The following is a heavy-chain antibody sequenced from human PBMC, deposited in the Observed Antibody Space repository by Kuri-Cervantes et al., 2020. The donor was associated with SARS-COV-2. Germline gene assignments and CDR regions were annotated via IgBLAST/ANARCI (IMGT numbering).Heavy chain of an antibody. V-gene: IGHV4-38-2*02. J-gene: IGHJ4*02. CDR2: IYHSGST. D-gene: IGHD6-19*01. CDR1: GYSISSGYY. CDR3: ARRYGGHFHAVAAPGPYYFDY. Sequence: SETLSLTCTVSGYSISSGYYWDWIRQPPGKGLEWIGSIYHSGSTYYNPSLKSRVTISVDTSKNQFSLKLSSVTAADTAVYYCARRYGGHFHAVAAPGPYYFDYWGQGTLVTVSS.